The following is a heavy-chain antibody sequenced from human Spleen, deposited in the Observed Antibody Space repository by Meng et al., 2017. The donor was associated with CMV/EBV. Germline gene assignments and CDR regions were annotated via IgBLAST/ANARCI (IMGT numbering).Heavy chain of an antibody. CDR1: GYTFTGYY. CDR2: VNANSGDT. J-gene: IGHJ6*02. CDR3: ARHGYDYVWGSYRYTRYYYYGMDV. D-gene: IGHD3-16*02. V-gene: IGHV1-2*02. Sequence: ASVKVSCKASGYTFTGYYMHWVRQAPGQGLEWMGWVNANSGDTNYAVKFQGRVTMTRDTSITTAYMELSRLTSDDTAVYYCARHGYDYVWGSYRYTRYYYYGMDVWGQGTTVTVSS.